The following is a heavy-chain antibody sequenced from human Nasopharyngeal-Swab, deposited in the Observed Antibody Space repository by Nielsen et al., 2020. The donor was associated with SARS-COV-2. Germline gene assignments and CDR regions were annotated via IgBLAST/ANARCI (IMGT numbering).Heavy chain of an antibody. CDR2: MYSGGNT. V-gene: IGHV3-66*01. CDR3: ARDIEGGLGLRY. CDR1: GVTVSTNY. J-gene: IGHJ4*02. Sequence: GESLKISCAVSGVTVSTNYMYWVRQAPGKGLEWVSAMYSGGNTFYADSVKDRFIISRDKSTNTLDLQMNRRRDEDTAVYYFARDIEGGLGLRYWGQGTLVTVSS. D-gene: IGHD2-15*01.